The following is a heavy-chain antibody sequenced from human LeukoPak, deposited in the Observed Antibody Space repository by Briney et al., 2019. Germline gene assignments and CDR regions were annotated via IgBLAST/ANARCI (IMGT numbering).Heavy chain of an antibody. J-gene: IGHJ3*02. CDR1: GGSISSYY. V-gene: IGHV4-59*12. Sequence: PSETLSLTCTVSGGSISSYYWSWIRQPPGKGLEWIGYIYYSGSTNYNPSLKSRVTISVDTSKNQFSLKLSSVTAADTAVYYCARRGWRRITMIVGDAFDIWGQGTMVTVSS. CDR3: ARRGWRRITMIVGDAFDI. D-gene: IGHD3-22*01. CDR2: IYYSGST.